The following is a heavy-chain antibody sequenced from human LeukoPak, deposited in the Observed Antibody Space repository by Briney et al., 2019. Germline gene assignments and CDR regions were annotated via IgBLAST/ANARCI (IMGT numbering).Heavy chain of an antibody. J-gene: IGHJ4*02. CDR2: IYYSGST. CDR1: GGSISSYY. Sequence: PSETLSLTCTVSGGSISSYYWSWIRQPPGKGLEWIGHIYYSGSTNYNPSLRSRVTISVDTSKNQFSLKLSSVTAADTAVYYCARQSQQWLVPYFDYWGQGTLVTVSS. V-gene: IGHV4-59*01. D-gene: IGHD6-19*01. CDR3: ARQSQQWLVPYFDY.